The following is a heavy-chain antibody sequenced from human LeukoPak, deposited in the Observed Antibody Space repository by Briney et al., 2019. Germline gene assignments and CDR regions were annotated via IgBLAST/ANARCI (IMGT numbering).Heavy chain of an antibody. J-gene: IGHJ4*02. CDR3: ARDRGSGWPYFDY. V-gene: IGHV4-34*01. D-gene: IGHD6-19*01. Sequence: PSETLSLTCAVYGGSFSGYYWSWIRQPPGKGLEWIGEINHSGSTNYNPSLKSRVTISVDTSKNQFSLKLSSVTAADTAVYYCARDRGSGWPYFDYWGQGTLVTVSS. CDR2: INHSGST. CDR1: GGSFSGYY.